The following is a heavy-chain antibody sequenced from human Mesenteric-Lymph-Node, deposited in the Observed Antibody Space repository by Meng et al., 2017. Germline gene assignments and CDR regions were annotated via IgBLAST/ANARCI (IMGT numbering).Heavy chain of an antibody. CDR2: IWYDGNNK. D-gene: IGHD3-10*01. Sequence: GESLKISCAASGFTFSSYGMHWVRQAPGKGLEWVAVIWYDGNNKYYADSVKGRFTISRDNSKNTLYLQMNSLRAEDTAVYYCASLYYYGSGSYYKDYWGQGTLVTVSS. CDR3: ASLYYYGSGSYYKDY. J-gene: IGHJ4*02. V-gene: IGHV3-33*01. CDR1: GFTFSSYG.